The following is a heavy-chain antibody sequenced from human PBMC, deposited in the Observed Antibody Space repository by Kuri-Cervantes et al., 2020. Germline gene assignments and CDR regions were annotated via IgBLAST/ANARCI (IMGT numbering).Heavy chain of an antibody. J-gene: IGHJ3*02. CDR2: IIPILSIA. V-gene: IGHV1-69*04. D-gene: IGHD5-18*01. CDR1: GGTFSSYT. Sequence: SVKVSCKASGGTFSSYTISWVRQAPGQGLEWMGRIIPILSIANYAQKFQGRVTITADKSTSTAYMELSSLRSEDTAVYYCARERGYSYGLSAFDIWGQGTMVTVSS. CDR3: ARERGYSYGLSAFDI.